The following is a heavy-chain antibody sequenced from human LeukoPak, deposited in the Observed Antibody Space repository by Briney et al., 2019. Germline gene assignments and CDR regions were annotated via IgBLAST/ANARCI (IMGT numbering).Heavy chain of an antibody. Sequence: GSLRLSCAASGFTFSSYSMNWVRQAPGKGLEWVSSISSSSSYIYYADSVKGRFTISRDNAKNSLYLQMNSLRAEDTAVYYCAKEEGKNYYDSSGWASDIWGQGTMVTVSS. J-gene: IGHJ3*02. V-gene: IGHV3-21*01. CDR3: AKEEGKNYYDSSGWASDI. D-gene: IGHD3-22*01. CDR1: GFTFSSYS. CDR2: ISSSSSYI.